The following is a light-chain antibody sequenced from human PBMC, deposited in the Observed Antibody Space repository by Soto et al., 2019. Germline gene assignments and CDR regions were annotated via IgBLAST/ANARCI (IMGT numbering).Light chain of an antibody. CDR3: QQYNSYSWT. Sequence: DIQMKQFPSTRSSSAGDRVTITCRASQSISSWLAWYQQKPGKAPKLLIYKASSLESGVPSRFSGSVSWTEFTRTISSLQPDELATYYCQQYNSYSWTCGQGTKVDIK. CDR2: KAS. J-gene: IGKJ1*01. CDR1: QSISSW. V-gene: IGKV1-5*03.